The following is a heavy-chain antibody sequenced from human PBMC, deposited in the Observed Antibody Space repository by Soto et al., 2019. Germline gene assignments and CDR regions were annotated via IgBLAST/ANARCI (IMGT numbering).Heavy chain of an antibody. Sequence: ASVKVSCKASGYTFTGYYMHWVRQAPGQGLEWMGWINPNIGGTNYAQKFQGWVTMTRDTSISTAYMEMSRLRSDDTAVYYSARAGRNWNYGNDAFDIWGQGTMVTVS. D-gene: IGHD1-7*01. CDR3: ARAGRNWNYGNDAFDI. V-gene: IGHV1-2*04. CDR1: GYTFTGYY. J-gene: IGHJ3*02. CDR2: INPNIGGT.